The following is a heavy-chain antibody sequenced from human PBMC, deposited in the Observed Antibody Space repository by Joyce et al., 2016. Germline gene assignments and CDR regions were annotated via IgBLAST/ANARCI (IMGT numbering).Heavy chain of an antibody. J-gene: IGHJ3*01. CDR1: GFTFRGNS. Sequence: EVQLVESGGGLVQPGGSLRLSCAASGFTFRGNSMSWLHQAPGGGLEWVANIKQDGSAVYYLDSVKGRFTVSRDNARSLVHLQMVSLRVEDTALYYCARGKAFDVWGQGTMVTVSS. CDR3: ARGKAFDV. CDR2: IKQDGSAV. V-gene: IGHV3-7*01.